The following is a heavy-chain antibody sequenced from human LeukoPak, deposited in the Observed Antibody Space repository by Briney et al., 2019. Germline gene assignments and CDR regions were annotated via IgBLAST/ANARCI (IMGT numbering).Heavy chain of an antibody. CDR1: GYTFTGYD. V-gene: IGHV1-8*01. Sequence: GASVKVSCKASGYTFTGYDINWVRQATGQGLEWMGWMNPNSGNTGYAQKFQGRVTMTRNTSISTAYMELSSLRSEDTAVYYCARARWQSYYYDSRAFDIWGQGTMVTVSS. J-gene: IGHJ3*02. CDR2: MNPNSGNT. CDR3: ARARWQSYYYDSRAFDI. D-gene: IGHD3-22*01.